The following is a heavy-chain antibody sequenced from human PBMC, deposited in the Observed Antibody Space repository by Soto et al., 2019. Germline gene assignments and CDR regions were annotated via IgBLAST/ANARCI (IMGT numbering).Heavy chain of an antibody. D-gene: IGHD3-22*01. CDR1: VGSFSGYY. V-gene: IGHV4-34*01. CDR2: ISHSGSA. J-gene: IGHJ4*02. CDR3: ARKVLSSGYTTLKFDY. Sequence: PSXTLSLTCVVYVGSFSGYYWTCIRQPPWKRLEWIGEISHSGSANYNPSLKSRVTISVDTSKNQFSLKLSSVTAADTAVYYCARKVLSSGYTTLKFDYWGQGNMVTVSS.